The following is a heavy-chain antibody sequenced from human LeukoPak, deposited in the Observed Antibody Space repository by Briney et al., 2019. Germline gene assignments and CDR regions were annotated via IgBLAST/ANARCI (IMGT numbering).Heavy chain of an antibody. CDR2: ISSSSSTI. V-gene: IGHV3-48*01. D-gene: IGHD6-19*01. CDR3: ARVISSGWPIYYMDV. Sequence: GGSLRLSCAASGFTFSSYSMNWVRQAPGKGLEWVSYISSSSSTIYYADSVKGRFTISRDNAKNSLYLQMNSLRAEDTAVYYCARVISSGWPIYYMDVWGKGTTVTVSS. J-gene: IGHJ6*03. CDR1: GFTFSSYS.